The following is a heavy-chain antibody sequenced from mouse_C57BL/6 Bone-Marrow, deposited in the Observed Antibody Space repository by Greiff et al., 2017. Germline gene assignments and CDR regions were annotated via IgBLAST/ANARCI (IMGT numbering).Heavy chain of an antibody. D-gene: IGHD2-1*01. CDR3: ARIHGNYAMDD. V-gene: IGHV1-80*01. J-gene: IGHJ4*01. CDR1: GYAFSSYW. CDR2: IYPGDGGP. Sequence: QVQLQQSGAELVQPGASVKISCKASGYAFSSYWMNWVKQRPGKGLEWIGQIYPGDGGPNYNGKFKGKATLTAAKSSSTAYMQLSSLPSDDSAVDFCARIHGNYAMDDWGQGTSVTVSS.